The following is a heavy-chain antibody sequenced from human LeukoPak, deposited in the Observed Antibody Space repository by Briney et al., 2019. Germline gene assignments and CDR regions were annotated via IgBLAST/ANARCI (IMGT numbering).Heavy chain of an antibody. V-gene: IGHV6-1*01. J-gene: IGHJ4*02. Sequence: SQNLSLTCAISGDRVSSSSGAWNWIRQSPSRGLEWLGRTYYRSKWYNDYAVSVKSRLTINPDTSKNQFSLHLNSVTPEDTAVYYCARDFGMVATSFDYWGQGTLVTVSS. CDR2: TYYRSKWYN. CDR3: ARDFGMVATSFDY. CDR1: GDRVSSSSGA. D-gene: IGHD5-12*01.